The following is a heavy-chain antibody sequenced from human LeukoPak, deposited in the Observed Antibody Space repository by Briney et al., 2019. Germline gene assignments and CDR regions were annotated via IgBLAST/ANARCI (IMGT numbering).Heavy chain of an antibody. CDR2: IIPIFGTA. CDR1: GDTFTSYA. CDR3: ARDLDDAFDI. V-gene: IGHV1-69*13. Sequence: SVKVSCKASGDTFTSYAISWVRQAPGQGLEWMGGIIPIFGTANYAQKFQGRVTITADESTSTAYMELSSLRSEDTAVYYCARDLDDAFDIWGQGTMVTVSS. J-gene: IGHJ3*02.